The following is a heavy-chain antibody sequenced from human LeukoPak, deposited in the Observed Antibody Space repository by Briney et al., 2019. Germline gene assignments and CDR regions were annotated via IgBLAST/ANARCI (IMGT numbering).Heavy chain of an antibody. V-gene: IGHV1-8*03. J-gene: IGHJ4*02. CDR3: ARGSSSSWYYSY. CDR2: MNPNSGNT. D-gene: IGHD6-13*01. CDR1: GYTFTSYD. Sequence: ASVKVSCKASGYTFTSYDINWVRQATGQGLEWMGWMNPNSGNTGYAQKFQGRVTITRNTSISTAYMELSSLRSEDTAVYYRARGSSSSWYYSYWGQGTLVTVSS.